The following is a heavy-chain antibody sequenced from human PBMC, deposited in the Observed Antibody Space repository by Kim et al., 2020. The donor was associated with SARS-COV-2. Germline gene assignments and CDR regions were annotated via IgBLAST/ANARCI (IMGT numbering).Heavy chain of an antibody. Sequence: SETLSLTCAVYGGSFSGYYWSWIRQPPGKGLEWIGEINHSGSTNYNPSLKSRVTISVDTSKNQFSLKLSSVTAADTAVYYCASASSSWGYGMDVWGQGTTVTVSS. CDR1: GGSFSGYY. J-gene: IGHJ6*02. D-gene: IGHD6-13*01. CDR2: INHSGST. V-gene: IGHV4-34*01. CDR3: ASASSSWGYGMDV.